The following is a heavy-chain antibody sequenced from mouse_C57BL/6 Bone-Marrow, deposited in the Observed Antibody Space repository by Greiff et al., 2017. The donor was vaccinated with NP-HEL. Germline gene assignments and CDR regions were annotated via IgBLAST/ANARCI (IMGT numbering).Heavy chain of an antibody. V-gene: IGHV1-52*01. CDR3: ARGDYYYCSSYESWFAY. Sequence: VQLQQPGAELVRPGSSVKLSCKASGYTFTSYWMHWVKQRPIQGLEWIGNIDPSDSETHYNQKFKDKATLTVDKSSSTAYMQLSSLTSEDSAVYYCARGDYYYCSSYESWFAYWGQGTLVTVSA. J-gene: IGHJ3*01. CDR2: IDPSDSET. D-gene: IGHD1-1*01. CDR1: GYTFTSYW.